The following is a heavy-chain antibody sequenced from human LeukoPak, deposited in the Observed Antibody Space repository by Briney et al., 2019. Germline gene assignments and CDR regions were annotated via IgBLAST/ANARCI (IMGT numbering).Heavy chain of an antibody. CDR3: ARWILNGYYRPSGFDY. Sequence: SETLSLTCAVYGGSFSGYYWSWIRQPPGKGLEWIGEINHSGSTNYNPSLKSRVTISVDTSKNQFSLKLSSVTAADTAVYYCARWILNGYYRPSGFDYWGQGTLVTVSS. CDR2: INHSGST. D-gene: IGHD3-9*01. V-gene: IGHV4-34*01. CDR1: GGSFSGYY. J-gene: IGHJ4*02.